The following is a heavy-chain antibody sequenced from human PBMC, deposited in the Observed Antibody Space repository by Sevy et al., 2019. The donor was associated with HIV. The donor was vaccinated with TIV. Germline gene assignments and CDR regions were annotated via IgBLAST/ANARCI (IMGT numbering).Heavy chain of an antibody. J-gene: IGHJ4*02. CDR1: GGSISSQRYF. D-gene: IGHD5-12*01. V-gene: IGHV4-39*01. CDR3: ARKGDGYNQYYFDY. Sequence: SETLSLTCTVSGGSISSQRYFWGWIRQPPGKGLEWTGSINYSGRTHNNPSLKSRVTMSVDTFKNQFSLKLSSVTAADTADYYCARKGDGYNQYYFDYWGQGTLVTVSS. CDR2: INYSGRT.